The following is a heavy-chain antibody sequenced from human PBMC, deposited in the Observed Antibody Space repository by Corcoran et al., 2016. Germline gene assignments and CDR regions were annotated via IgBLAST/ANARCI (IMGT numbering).Heavy chain of an antibody. D-gene: IGHD3-3*01. Sequence: QVQLVQSGAELKKPGSSVKVSCKASGGTFSSYAISWVRQAPGQGLEWMGGIIPIFGTANYAQKFQGRVTITADESTSTAYMELSSLRSEDTAVYYCARVKGTYYDFWSGYKNYYYYGMDVWGQGTTVTVSS. V-gene: IGHV1-69*01. J-gene: IGHJ6*02. CDR2: IIPIFGTA. CDR1: GGTFSSYA. CDR3: ARVKGTYYDFWSGYKNYYYYGMDV.